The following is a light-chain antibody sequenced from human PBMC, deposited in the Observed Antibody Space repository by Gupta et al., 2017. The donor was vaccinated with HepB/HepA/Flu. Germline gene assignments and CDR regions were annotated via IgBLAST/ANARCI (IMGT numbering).Light chain of an antibody. CDR1: QTARKY. CDR2: TSS. V-gene: IGKV1-39*01. Sequence: DIHMTQSPSSLSAFVGDTVTITCRASQTARKYLNWYQFIPGKAPELLIFTSSTLQSGIPSRFSGSGSETEFSLTITGLQPEDFGTYYCQQTYETPCSFGQGTKLDI. CDR3: QQTYETPCS. J-gene: IGKJ2*02.